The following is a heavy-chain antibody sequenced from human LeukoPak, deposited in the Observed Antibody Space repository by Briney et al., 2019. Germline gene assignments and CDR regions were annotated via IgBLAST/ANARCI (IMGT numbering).Heavy chain of an antibody. D-gene: IGHD2-8*02. CDR1: GGSFSGYY. Sequence: SETLSLTCAVYGGSFSGYYWSWIRQPPGKGLEWIGEINHSGSTNYNPSLKSRVTISVDTSKNQFSLKLSSVTAADTAVYYCARGWSTYYYGMDVWGQGTTVTVSS. J-gene: IGHJ6*02. CDR3: ARGWSTYYYGMDV. V-gene: IGHV4-34*01. CDR2: INHSGST.